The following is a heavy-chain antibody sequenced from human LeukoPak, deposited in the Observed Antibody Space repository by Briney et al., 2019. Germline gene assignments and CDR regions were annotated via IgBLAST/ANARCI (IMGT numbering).Heavy chain of an antibody. J-gene: IGHJ3*02. D-gene: IGHD2-21*02. CDR1: GFTFSSYR. CDR2: ISSSSSYI. Sequence: PGGSLRLSCAVSGFTFSSYRMTWVRQAPGKGLEWVSSISSSSSYIYYADSVKGRFTISRDNAKNSLYLQMNSLRAEDTAVYYCARVLRLNCGGDCESDAFDIWGQGTMVTVSS. V-gene: IGHV3-21*01. CDR3: ARVLRLNCGGDCESDAFDI.